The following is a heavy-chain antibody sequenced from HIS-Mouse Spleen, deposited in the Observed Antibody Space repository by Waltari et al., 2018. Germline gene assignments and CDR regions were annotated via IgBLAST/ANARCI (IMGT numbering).Heavy chain of an antibody. CDR2: INPNSGGT. V-gene: IGHV1-2*02. D-gene: IGHD7-27*01. CDR1: GYTSTGYY. CDR3: AITGDWYFDL. J-gene: IGHJ2*01. Sequence: QVQLVQSGAEVKKPGPSLTVSCKAPGYTSTGYYMHWVRQAPGQGLVWMGWINPNSGGTNYAQKFQGRVTMTRDTSISTAYMELSRLRSDDTAVYYCAITGDWYFDLWGRGTLVTVSS.